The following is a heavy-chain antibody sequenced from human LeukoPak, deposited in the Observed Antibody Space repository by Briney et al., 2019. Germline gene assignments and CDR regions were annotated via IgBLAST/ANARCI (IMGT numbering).Heavy chain of an antibody. CDR1: GLTFSSYA. V-gene: IGHV3-23*01. CDR3: AKDEVGSGSLYYFDY. D-gene: IGHD3-10*01. Sequence: PGGSLRLSCAASGLTFSSYAMSWVRQAPGKGLEWVSAISGSGGSTYYADSVKGRFTISRDNSKNTLYLQMNSLRAEDTAVYYCAKDEVGSGSLYYFDYWGQGTLVAVSS. CDR2: ISGSGGST. J-gene: IGHJ4*02.